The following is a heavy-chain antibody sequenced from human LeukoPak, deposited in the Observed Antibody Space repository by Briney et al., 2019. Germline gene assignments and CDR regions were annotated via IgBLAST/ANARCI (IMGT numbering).Heavy chain of an antibody. Sequence: GASVKVSCKASGYTFTGYYINWVRQAPGQRLEWMGWINPNSGATKFAEKFQGRVTLTRDTSVNTAYMELNNLTSDDTAVYFCARDRQYGSSWRRTSFDPWGQGTLVTVSS. CDR1: GYTFTGYY. V-gene: IGHV1-2*02. D-gene: IGHD6-13*01. CDR2: INPNSGAT. CDR3: ARDRQYGSSWRRTSFDP. J-gene: IGHJ5*01.